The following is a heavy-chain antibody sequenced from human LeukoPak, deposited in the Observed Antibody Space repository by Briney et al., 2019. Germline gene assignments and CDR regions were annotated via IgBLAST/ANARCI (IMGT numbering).Heavy chain of an antibody. CDR1: GFTFSSYS. CDR3: TRGETNPFDY. CDR2: ISSSSSYI. Sequence: GGSLRLSCAASGFTFSSYSMNWDRQAPGKGLEWVSSISSSSSYIYYADSVKGRFTISRDYSKNTLLLQMNSLRGDDTAVYYCTRGETNPFDYWGQGILVTVSS. J-gene: IGHJ4*02. V-gene: IGHV3-21*01.